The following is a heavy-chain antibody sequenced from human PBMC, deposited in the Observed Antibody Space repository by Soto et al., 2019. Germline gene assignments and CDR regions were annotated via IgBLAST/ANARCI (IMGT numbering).Heavy chain of an antibody. CDR2: MNPNSGNT. CDR3: ARAYNSSSGYYYYYMDV. J-gene: IGHJ6*03. V-gene: IGHV1-8*01. D-gene: IGHD6-6*01. Sequence: ASVKVSCKASGYTFTSYDINWVRQATGQGLEWMGWMNPNSGNTGYAQKFQGRVTMTRNTSISTAYMELSSLRSEDTAVYYCARAYNSSSGYYYYYMDVWGKGTTVTVSS. CDR1: GYTFTSYD.